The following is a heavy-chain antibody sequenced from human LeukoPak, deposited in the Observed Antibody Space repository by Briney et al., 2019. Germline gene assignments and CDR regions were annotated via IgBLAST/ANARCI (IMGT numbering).Heavy chain of an antibody. CDR2: VYYSGST. D-gene: IGHD5-18*01. CDR3: ARGSGSYGFFDV. J-gene: IGHJ4*02. V-gene: IGHV4-59*13. Sequence: SETLTLTCSVSGGDISTYHWSWIRQSPGEAFEYIGNVYYSGSTNYNPSLRSRVTISVDVSKNQFSLNVRSVTAADTAVYYCARGSGSYGFFDVWGQGTLVTVSA. CDR1: GGDISTYH.